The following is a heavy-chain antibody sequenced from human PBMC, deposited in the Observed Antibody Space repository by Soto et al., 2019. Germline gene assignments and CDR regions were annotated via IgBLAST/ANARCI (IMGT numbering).Heavy chain of an antibody. CDR3: ARVHCSGTSCGMDV. Sequence: PGGSLRLSCAASGFTFSSYSMNWVRQAPGKGLEWLSSISDSSSYIYYAGSVKGRFPISRDNAKNLLYLQMNSLRAEDTAVYYCARVHCSGTSCGMDVWGQGTTVTVSS. J-gene: IGHJ6*02. CDR2: ISDSSSYI. V-gene: IGHV3-21*01. CDR1: GFTFSSYS. D-gene: IGHD2-2*01.